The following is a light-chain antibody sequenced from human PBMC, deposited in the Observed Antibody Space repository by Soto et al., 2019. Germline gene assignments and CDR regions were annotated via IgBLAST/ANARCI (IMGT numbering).Light chain of an antibody. CDR1: RDIGTD. CDR3: LQDYDLPRT. J-gene: IGKJ1*01. V-gene: IGKV1-6*01. Sequence: IQMTQSPLSLSASVGDRVIITCRASRDIGTDLGWYQQKPGKAPKLLIFAASTLHSGVPSRFSGSGSGTVFTLNISSLHPEDFATYFCLQDYDLPRTFGQGTTV. CDR2: AAS.